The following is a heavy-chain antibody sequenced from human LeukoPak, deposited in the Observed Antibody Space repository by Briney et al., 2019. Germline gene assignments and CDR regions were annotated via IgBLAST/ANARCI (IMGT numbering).Heavy chain of an antibody. V-gene: IGHV3-48*04. CDR1: GFAFGSYS. CDR3: ARGPYSSSWYVGPYFDY. D-gene: IGHD6-13*01. CDR2: IGHTGSIT. J-gene: IGHJ4*02. Sequence: GGSLRLSCAGSGFAFGSYSMNWVRHAPGKGLEWVSYIGHTGSITDYADSVKGRFTISRDNAKNSLYLQMNSLRAEDTAVYYCARGPYSSSWYVGPYFDYWGQGTLVTVSS.